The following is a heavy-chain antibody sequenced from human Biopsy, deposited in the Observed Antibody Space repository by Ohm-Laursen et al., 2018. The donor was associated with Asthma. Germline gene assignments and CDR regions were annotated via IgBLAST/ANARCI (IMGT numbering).Heavy chain of an antibody. V-gene: IGHV3-30-3*01. J-gene: IGHJ4*02. Sequence: SLRLSCSASGFTFRSYAMHWVRQAPGKGLEWVAVGGSYYDGGLKYYADSVNGRLTVSRDDSKNTLYLQINSLRPDDTAVYYCARDVMEWYLPAFDFWGQGTLVTVSS. CDR1: GFTFRSYA. CDR2: GGSYYDGGLK. D-gene: IGHD3-3*01. CDR3: ARDVMEWYLPAFDF.